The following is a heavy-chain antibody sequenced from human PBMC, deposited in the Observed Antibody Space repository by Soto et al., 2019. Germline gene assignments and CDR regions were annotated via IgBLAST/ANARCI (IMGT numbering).Heavy chain of an antibody. V-gene: IGHV3-30-3*01. Sequence: HPVGSLRLSCAASGFTFSSYAMHWVRQAPGKGLEWVAVISYDGSNKYYADSVKGRFTISRDNSKNTLYLQMNSLRAENTAVYYCAREYSSSQHTYYYYYGMDVWGQGTTVTVSS. CDR1: GFTFSSYA. CDR3: AREYSSSQHTYYYYYGMDV. CDR2: ISYDGSNK. J-gene: IGHJ6*02. D-gene: IGHD6-13*01.